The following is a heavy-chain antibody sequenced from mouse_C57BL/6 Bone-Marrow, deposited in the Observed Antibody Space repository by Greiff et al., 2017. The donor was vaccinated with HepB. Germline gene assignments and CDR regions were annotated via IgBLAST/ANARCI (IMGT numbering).Heavy chain of an antibody. CDR3: ARWGNFYYGSSYCWYFDV. Sequence: QVQLQQSGAELARPGASVKLSCTASGYTFTSYGISWVKQRTGQGLEWIGEIYPRSGNTYYNEKFKGKATLTADKSSSTAYMELRSLTSEDSAVYFCARWGNFYYGSSYCWYFDVWGTGTTVTVSS. CDR1: GYTFTSYG. J-gene: IGHJ1*03. D-gene: IGHD1-1*01. V-gene: IGHV1-81*01. CDR2: IYPRSGNT.